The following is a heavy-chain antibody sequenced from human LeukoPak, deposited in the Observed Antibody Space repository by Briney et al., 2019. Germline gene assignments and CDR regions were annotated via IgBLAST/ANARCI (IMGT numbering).Heavy chain of an antibody. CDR1: GGSFSDYY. Sequence: PSETLSLTCAVYGGSFSDYYWSWIRQPPGKGLEWIGEINHSGSTNYNPSLKSRVTISVDTSKNQFSLKLSSVTAADTAVYYCARGRDRITMIVVVIPRPYFDYWGQGTLVTVSS. J-gene: IGHJ4*02. CDR2: INHSGST. D-gene: IGHD3-22*01. V-gene: IGHV4-34*01. CDR3: ARGRDRITMIVVVIPRPYFDY.